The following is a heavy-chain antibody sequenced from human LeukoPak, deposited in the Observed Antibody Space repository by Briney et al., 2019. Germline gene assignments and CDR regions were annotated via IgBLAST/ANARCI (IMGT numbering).Heavy chain of an antibody. CDR3: ARDRLRTYYYDSSGSLFDY. CDR2: ISSSSSYI. J-gene: IGHJ4*02. V-gene: IGHV3-21*01. Sequence: GGSLRLSCAASGFTFSSYWMSWVRQAPGKGLEWVSSISSSSSYIYYAESVKGRFTMSRDNAKNSLYLQMNSLRAEDTAVYYCARDRLRTYYYDSSGSLFDYWGQGTLVTVSS. D-gene: IGHD3-22*01. CDR1: GFTFSSYW.